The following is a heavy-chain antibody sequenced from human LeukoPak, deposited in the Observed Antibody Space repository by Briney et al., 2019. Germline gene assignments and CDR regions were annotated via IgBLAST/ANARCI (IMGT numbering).Heavy chain of an antibody. CDR2: ISSSRSYI. CDR1: GFTFSSYS. CDR3: ARAKFDSSRYYYRGFDI. Sequence: GGSLRLSCAASGFTFSSYSMNWVRQAPGKGLEWVSFISSSRSYIYYADSVKGRFTISRDNAKNSLYLQMNSLRAEDTAVYYCARAKFDSSRYYYRGFDIWGQGTMVTVSS. V-gene: IGHV3-21*01. D-gene: IGHD3-22*01. J-gene: IGHJ3*02.